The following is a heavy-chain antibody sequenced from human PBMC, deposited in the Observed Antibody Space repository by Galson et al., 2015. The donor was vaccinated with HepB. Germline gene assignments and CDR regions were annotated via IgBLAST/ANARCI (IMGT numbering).Heavy chain of an antibody. D-gene: IGHD5-12*01. J-gene: IGHJ4*02. V-gene: IGHV3-74*01. CDR2: INSDGSST. Sequence: SLRLSCAASGFTFSSYWMHWVRQAPGKGLVWVSRINSDGSSTRYADSVKGRFTISRDNAKNTLYLQMNSLRAEDTAVYYCARGVDIVATIIRGNDYWGQGTLVTVSS. CDR1: GFTFSSYW. CDR3: ARGVDIVATIIRGNDY.